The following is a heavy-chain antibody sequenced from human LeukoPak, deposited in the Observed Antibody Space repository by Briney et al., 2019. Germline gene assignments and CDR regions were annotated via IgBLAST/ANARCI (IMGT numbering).Heavy chain of an antibody. CDR1: GYSFTNYW. CDR3: ARLRGYQLDRGGGGYFDY. D-gene: IGHD1-1*01. Sequence: GESLKISCKGSGYSFTNYWIGWVRQMPGKGLEWMGIIYPGDSDTRYSPSFQGQVTISADKSFSTAYLQWSSLKASDTAMYYCARLRGYQLDRGGGGYFDYWGQGTLVTVSS. CDR2: IYPGDSDT. V-gene: IGHV5-51*01. J-gene: IGHJ4*02.